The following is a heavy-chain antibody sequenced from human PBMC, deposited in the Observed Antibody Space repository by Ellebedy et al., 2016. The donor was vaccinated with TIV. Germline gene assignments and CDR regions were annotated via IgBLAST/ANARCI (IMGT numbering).Heavy chain of an antibody. Sequence: MPSETLSLTCTVSGGSVSSGSYYNNWIRQHPEKGLEWIGYIYYSGSTYYNPSLKSRATISKDTSKNQFSLKLTSVTAADTAVYYCARRSSYWSALDFWGQGTLATVSS. D-gene: IGHD6-19*01. J-gene: IGHJ4*02. CDR2: IYYSGST. CDR3: ARRSSYWSALDF. V-gene: IGHV4-39*01. CDR1: GGSVSSGSYY.